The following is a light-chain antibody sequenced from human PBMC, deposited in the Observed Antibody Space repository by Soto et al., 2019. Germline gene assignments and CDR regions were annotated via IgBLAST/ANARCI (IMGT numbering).Light chain of an antibody. Sequence: DIQMTQSTSSLSASVGDRVSITCQASQDIGNYLNWYQQIPGKAPKLLIFDASNLESGVPSRFSGSGSGTDFTFTISSLQPEDIATYYCQQYETLPITFGQGTRLEIK. V-gene: IGKV1-33*01. J-gene: IGKJ5*01. CDR2: DAS. CDR1: QDIGNY. CDR3: QQYETLPIT.